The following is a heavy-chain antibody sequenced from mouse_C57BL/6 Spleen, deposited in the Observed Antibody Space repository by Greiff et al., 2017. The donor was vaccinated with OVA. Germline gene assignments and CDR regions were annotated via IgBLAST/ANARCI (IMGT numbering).Heavy chain of an antibody. CDR1: GYAFSSYW. CDR3: ARSGGLLAMDY. D-gene: IGHD2-3*01. Sequence: VQVVESGAELVKPGASVKISCKASGYAFSSYWMNWVKQRPGKGLEWIGQIYPGDGDTNYNGKFKGKATLTADKSSSTAYMQLSSLTSEDSAVYFCARSGGLLAMDYWGQGTSVTVSS. V-gene: IGHV1-80*01. CDR2: IYPGDGDT. J-gene: IGHJ4*01.